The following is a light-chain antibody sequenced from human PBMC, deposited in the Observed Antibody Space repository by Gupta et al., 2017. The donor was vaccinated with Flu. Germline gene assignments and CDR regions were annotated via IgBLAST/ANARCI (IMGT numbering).Light chain of an antibody. CDR2: DIS. CDR3: HQHNNWPKIT. J-gene: IGKJ4*01. CDR1: QTVSRY. V-gene: IGKV3-11*01. Sequence: ATLYLSPGERATRSCRASQTVSRYLVWYKQKPRQAPRLLIYDISNRDTGISARFSGSGFGKDXPLTISXREQEDFAFYYCHQHNNWPKITFGXGTKVEIK.